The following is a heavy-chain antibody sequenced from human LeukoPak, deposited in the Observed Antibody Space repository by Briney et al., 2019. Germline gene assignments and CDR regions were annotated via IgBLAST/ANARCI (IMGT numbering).Heavy chain of an antibody. D-gene: IGHD3-16*01. V-gene: IGHV3-30*03. CDR1: GFTFSGYG. J-gene: IGHJ4*02. CDR2: ISYDGSNK. CDR3: ARYGGFLDY. Sequence: PGRSLRLSCVASGFTFSGYGMHWVRQAPGKGLDGVAVISYDGSNKYYADSVKGRFTISRDNSKNTLYLQVNSLRAEDTAVYNCARYGGFLDYWGQGTLVTVSS.